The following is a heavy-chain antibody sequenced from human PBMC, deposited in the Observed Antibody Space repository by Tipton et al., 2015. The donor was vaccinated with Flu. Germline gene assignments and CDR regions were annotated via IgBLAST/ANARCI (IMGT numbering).Heavy chain of an antibody. CDR1: GDSISSGTYY. D-gene: IGHD3-10*01. V-gene: IGHV4-61*02. CDR2: VYTSGST. Sequence: TLSLTCTVSGDSISSGTYYWTWIRQPAGKGLEWIGRVYTSGSTNYNPSLRSRVTISVDTSKNQFSLKLSSVTAADTAVYYCSRDDGDYGLGSYHYYYRMDVWGPGTKVNVAS. CDR3: SRDDGDYGLGSYHYYYRMDV. J-gene: IGHJ6*02.